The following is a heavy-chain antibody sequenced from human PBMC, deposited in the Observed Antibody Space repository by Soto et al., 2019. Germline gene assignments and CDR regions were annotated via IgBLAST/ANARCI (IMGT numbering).Heavy chain of an antibody. CDR2: ISGRGTTT. CDR1: GFSFGSYS. Sequence: GSLRLSCEASGFSFGSYSMNWVRQAPGKGLEWVSFISGRGTTTYYADSVRGRFTVSRDNAENSLSLEVNSLRDEDTAVYYCARLGYCSSATCKYYFYYYGMDVWGQGTTVTVSS. J-gene: IGHJ6*02. V-gene: IGHV3-48*02. CDR3: ARLGYCSSATCKYYFYYYGMDV. D-gene: IGHD2-2*01.